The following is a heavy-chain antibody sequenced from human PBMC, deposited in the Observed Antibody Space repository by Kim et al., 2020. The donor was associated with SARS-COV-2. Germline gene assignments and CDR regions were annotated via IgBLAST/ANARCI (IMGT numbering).Heavy chain of an antibody. V-gene: IGHV3-23*01. CDR2: ISSNGYST. D-gene: IGHD2-2*01. J-gene: IGHJ4*02. Sequence: GGSLRLSCAASGFTLSSHAMNWVRQAPGKGLEWVSVISSNGYSTYYADSVKGRFTISRDHSKNTLYLQMNSLRAEDTAVYYCAKRGVPASLYYFDYWGQGTLVTVSS. CDR1: GFTLSSHA. CDR3: AKRGVPASLYYFDY.